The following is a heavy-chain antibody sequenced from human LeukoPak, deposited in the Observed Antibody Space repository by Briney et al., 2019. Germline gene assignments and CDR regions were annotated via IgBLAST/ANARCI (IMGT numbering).Heavy chain of an antibody. V-gene: IGHV4-59*01. J-gene: IGHJ4*02. D-gene: IGHD6-19*01. CDR2: IYYSGSN. CDR3: WRAEFRGCLDY. CDR1: GGSISSYY. Sequence: PGETLSLTCTVSGGSISSYYWSWIRQPPGKGREWIGYIYYSGSNNYNPSLKSGVTISVDTSKKQLSLKLGTVMAADTSGFYCWRAEFRGCLDYWGQGTLVTVSS.